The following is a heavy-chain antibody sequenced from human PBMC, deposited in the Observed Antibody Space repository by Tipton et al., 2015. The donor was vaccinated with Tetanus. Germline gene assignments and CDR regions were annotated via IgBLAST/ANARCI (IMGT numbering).Heavy chain of an antibody. D-gene: IGHD2-8*01. J-gene: IGHJ4*02. Sequence: TLSLTCTVSGGSIRSGGYYWSWIRQHPVKGLEWIGYIYYTGNTYYNPSLKSRLTISVDTSKNQFSLKLNSVTAADTAVYYCPRRQTYCTNGFCPFENWGQGTLVTVSS. V-gene: IGHV4-31*03. CDR2: IYYTGNT. CDR3: PRRQTYCTNGFCPFEN. CDR1: GGSIRSGGYY.